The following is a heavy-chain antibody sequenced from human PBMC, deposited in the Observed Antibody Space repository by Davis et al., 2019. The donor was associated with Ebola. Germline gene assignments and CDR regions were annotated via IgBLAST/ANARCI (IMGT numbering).Heavy chain of an antibody. CDR1: GYTFTSYG. V-gene: IGHV1-18*01. Sequence: ASVKVSCKASGYTFTSYGISWVRQAPGQGLEWMGWISAYNGNTNYAQKLQGRVTMTTDTSTSTAYMELRSLRSDDTAVYYCARDVRDGVYYDFWSGYYNYYYGMDVWGQGTTVTVSS. CDR3: ARDVRDGVYYDFWSGYYNYYYGMDV. J-gene: IGHJ6*02. CDR2: ISAYNGNT. D-gene: IGHD3-3*01.